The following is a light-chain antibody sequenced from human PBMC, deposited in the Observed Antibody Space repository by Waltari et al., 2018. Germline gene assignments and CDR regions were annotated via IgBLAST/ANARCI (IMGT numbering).Light chain of an antibody. V-gene: IGKV3-20*01. J-gene: IGKJ4*01. CDR2: GAS. CDR1: RSVGPS. CDR3: QQYTRPLPFT. Sequence: EIVLTQSPGTLSLSPGEGATLSCRASRSVGPSLAWYQHRPGQAPRLLIHGASRRATDIPDRFSGGGSETDFTLTISYLAPEDFAEYYCQQYTRPLPFTFGGGTRLEI.